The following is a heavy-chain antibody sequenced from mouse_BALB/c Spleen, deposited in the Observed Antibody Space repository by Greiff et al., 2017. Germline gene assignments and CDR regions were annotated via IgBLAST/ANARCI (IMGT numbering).Heavy chain of an antibody. Sequence: EVQLVESGGGLVQPGGSLKLSCAASGFTFSSYTMSWVRQTPEKRLEWVAYIRNGGGSTYYPDTVKGRFTLSRDTAKNTLYLQMSSLKSEDTAMYCCARHGLGYAMDYWGQGTSVTVSA. CDR2: IRNGGGST. V-gene: IGHV5-12-2*01. CDR1: GFTFSSYT. CDR3: ARHGLGYAMDY. J-gene: IGHJ4*01.